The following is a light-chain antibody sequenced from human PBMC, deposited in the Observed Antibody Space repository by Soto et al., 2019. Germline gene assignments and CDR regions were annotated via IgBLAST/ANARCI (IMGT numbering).Light chain of an antibody. Sequence: EIVLTQSPGTLSLSPGERATLSCRASQSVSSSYLAWYQQKPGQAPRLLIYGAFSRATGIPDRFSDSGSGQDFSLTISSLETDDFAVDYCQQSGSSPITFGNGTRMESK. CDR1: QSVSSSY. V-gene: IGKV3-20*01. CDR2: GAF. J-gene: IGKJ5*01. CDR3: QQSGSSPIT.